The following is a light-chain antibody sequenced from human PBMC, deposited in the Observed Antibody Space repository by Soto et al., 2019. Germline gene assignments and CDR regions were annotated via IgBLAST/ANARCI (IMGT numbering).Light chain of an antibody. CDR3: QKDKNLLMWP. J-gene: IGKJ1*01. Sequence: DRKIAESGTTVDPGCGGRITKNCRASQSISNWLAWYQQKPGTAPKVLIYHASNLQSGVPSRFSGSGSGTDFTLTISSLQSEDFAVYYCQKDKNLLMWPFCQG. CDR1: QSISNW. CDR2: HAS. V-gene: IGKV1-5*01.